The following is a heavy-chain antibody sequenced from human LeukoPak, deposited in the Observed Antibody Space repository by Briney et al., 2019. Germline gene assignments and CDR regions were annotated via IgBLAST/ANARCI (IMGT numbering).Heavy chain of an antibody. Sequence: GGSLRLSCAASGFTFSSYWMSWVCQAPGKGLEWVSAISGSGGSTYYADSVKGRFTISRDNSKNTLYLQMNSLRAEDTAVYFCAKTGGIAASHWGQGTLVTVSS. CDR1: GFTFSSYW. CDR3: AKTGGIAASH. V-gene: IGHV3-23*01. D-gene: IGHD6-13*01. CDR2: ISGSGGST. J-gene: IGHJ4*02.